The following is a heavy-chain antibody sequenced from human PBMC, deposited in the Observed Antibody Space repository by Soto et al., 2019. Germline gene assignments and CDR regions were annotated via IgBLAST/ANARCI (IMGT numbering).Heavy chain of an antibody. D-gene: IGHD2-2*01. V-gene: IGHV3-7*01. Sequence: HPGGSLRLSCAASGFTFSSYWMSWVSQAPGKGLEWVANIKQDGSEKYYVDSVKGRFTISRDNAKNSLYLQMNSLRAEDTAVYYCARVPRGVPATNWFDPWGQGTLVTVSS. CDR3: ARVPRGVPATNWFDP. CDR1: GFTFSSYW. CDR2: IKQDGSEK. J-gene: IGHJ5*02.